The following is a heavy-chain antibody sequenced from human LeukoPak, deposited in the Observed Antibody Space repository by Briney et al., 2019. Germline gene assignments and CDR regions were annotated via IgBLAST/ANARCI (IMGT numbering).Heavy chain of an antibody. CDR2: ISSSSSTI. CDR3: ARDRGSSWYEHWFDP. V-gene: IGHV3-48*01. CDR1: GFTFSSYS. D-gene: IGHD6-13*01. J-gene: IGHJ5*02. Sequence: GGSLRLSCAASGFTFSSYSMNWVRQAPGKGLEWVSYISSSSSTIYYADSVKGRFTISRDNAKNSLYLQMNSLRAEDTAVYYCARDRGSSWYEHWFDPWGQGTLVTVSS.